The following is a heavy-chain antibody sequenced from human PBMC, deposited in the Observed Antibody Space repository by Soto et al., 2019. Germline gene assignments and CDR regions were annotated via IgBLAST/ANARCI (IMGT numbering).Heavy chain of an antibody. CDR3: ARHDCISSSCYYYYYYGMDV. J-gene: IGHJ6*02. CDR2: IIPIFDTA. CDR1: GGTFSSYA. Sequence: QVQLVQAGAEVKKPGSSVKVSCKASGGTFSSYAISWVRQAPGQGLEWMGGIIPIFDTANYAQKFQGRVTITADDPTSTAYMELSSLRSEDTAVYYCARHDCISSSCYYYYYYGMDVWGQGTTVTVSS. D-gene: IGHD2-15*01. V-gene: IGHV1-69*12.